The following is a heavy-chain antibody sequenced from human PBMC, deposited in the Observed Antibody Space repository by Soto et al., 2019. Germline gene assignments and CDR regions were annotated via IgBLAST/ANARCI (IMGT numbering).Heavy chain of an antibody. CDR3: ARELPIVATINYYYYYMDV. Sequence: GGSLRLSCAASGFPFSSYSMNWVRQAPGRGLEWVSYISSSSSTMYYADSVKGRFTISRDNAKNSLYLQMNSLRAEDTAVYYCARELPIVATINYYYYYMDVWGKGTTVTVSS. J-gene: IGHJ6*03. CDR2: ISSSSSTM. CDR1: GFPFSSYS. D-gene: IGHD5-12*01. V-gene: IGHV3-48*01.